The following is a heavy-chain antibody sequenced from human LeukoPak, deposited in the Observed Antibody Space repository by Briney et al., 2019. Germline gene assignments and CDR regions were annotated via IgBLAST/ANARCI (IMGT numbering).Heavy chain of an antibody. D-gene: IGHD3-22*01. CDR2: IYYSGST. CDR1: GGSINSYY. J-gene: IGHJ4*01. CDR3: ARVDYYDSSGLDY. V-gene: IGHV4-59*01. Sequence: SETLSLTCTVSGGSINSYYWSWIRQPPGKGLEWIGYIYYSGSTNYNPSLKSRVTISVDTSKNQFSLKLSSVTAADTAVYYCARVDYYDSSGLDYWGHGTLVTVSS.